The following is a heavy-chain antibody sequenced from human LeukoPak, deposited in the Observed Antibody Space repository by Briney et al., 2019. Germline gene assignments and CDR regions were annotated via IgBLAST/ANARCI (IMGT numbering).Heavy chain of an antibody. D-gene: IGHD6-19*01. CDR2: ISSSGGSI. CDR3: ARAIQWLAPFDY. J-gene: IGHJ4*02. Sequence: PGGSLRLSCVASGFIFSSYSMNWVRQTPGKGLEWISHISSSGGSIYYADSLKGRFTISRDNAENSLFLQMNSLRAEDTAVYYCARAIQWLAPFDYWGQGTLVTVSS. CDR1: GFIFSSYS. V-gene: IGHV3-48*03.